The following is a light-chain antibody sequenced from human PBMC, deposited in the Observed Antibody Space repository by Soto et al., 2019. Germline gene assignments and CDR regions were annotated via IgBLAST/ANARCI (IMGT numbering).Light chain of an antibody. CDR1: QSVSSSY. J-gene: IGKJ1*01. Sequence: EIVLTQSPGTLSFSPGERATLSCRASQSVSSSYLAWYQQKPGQAPRLLIYGASSRATGIPDRLSGSGSGTDFTLTLSRLEPEDFAVYYCQHYGSSPWTFGQGTKVDIK. CDR2: GAS. V-gene: IGKV3-20*01. CDR3: QHYGSSPWT.